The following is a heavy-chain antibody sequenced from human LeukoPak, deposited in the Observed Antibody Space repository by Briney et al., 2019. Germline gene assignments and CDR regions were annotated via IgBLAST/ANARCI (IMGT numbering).Heavy chain of an antibody. J-gene: IGHJ4*02. D-gene: IGHD2-2*01. CDR3: ARHEDIVVVPAAMVDY. CDR2: ISGSGGST. V-gene: IGHV3-23*01. Sequence: SCKASGGTFSSYAMSWVRQAPGKGLEWVSAISGSGGSTYYADSVKGRFTISRDNSKNTLYLQMNSLRAEDTAVYYCARHEDIVVVPAAMVDYWGQGTLVTVSS. CDR1: GGTFSSYA.